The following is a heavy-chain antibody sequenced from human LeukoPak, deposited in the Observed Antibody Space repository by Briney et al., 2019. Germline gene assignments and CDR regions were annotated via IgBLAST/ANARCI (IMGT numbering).Heavy chain of an antibody. CDR1: GYSFTSYW. CDR2: IYPGDSDT. Sequence: GESLKISCKGSGYSFTSYWIGWVRQMPGKGLEWMGIIYPGDSDTRYSPSFQGQVTISADKSISTAYLQWSSLKASDTAMYYYARKLSGSYYYSWFDPWGQGTLVTVSS. V-gene: IGHV5-51*01. CDR3: ARKLSGSYYYSWFDP. J-gene: IGHJ5*02. D-gene: IGHD1-26*01.